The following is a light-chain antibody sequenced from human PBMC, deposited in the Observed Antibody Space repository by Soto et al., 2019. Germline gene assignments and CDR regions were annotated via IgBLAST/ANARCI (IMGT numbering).Light chain of an antibody. CDR3: SSYTSRTTPV. J-gene: IGLJ2*01. Sequence: QSVLTQPASVSGSPGQTITISCTGTSSDVGGYAYVSWYQQYPGKVPKLVISEVSNRPSGVSHRFSGSRSGNTASLTISWLQAEDEADYHCSSYTSRTTPVFGGGTKVTVL. V-gene: IGLV2-14*01. CDR1: SSDVGGYAY. CDR2: EVS.